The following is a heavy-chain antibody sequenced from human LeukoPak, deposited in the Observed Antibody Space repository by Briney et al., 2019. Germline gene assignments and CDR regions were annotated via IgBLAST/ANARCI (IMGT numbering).Heavy chain of an antibody. J-gene: IGHJ6*02. CDR2: ISSSGSTI. CDR3: ARTLENYYYYGMDV. CDR1: GFTFSDYY. D-gene: IGHD3-3*01. Sequence: GGSLRLSCAASGFTFSDYYMSWIRQAPGKGLEWVSYISSSGSTIYYADSVEGRFTISRDNAKNSLYLQMNSLRAEDTAVYYCARTLENYYYYGMDVWGQGTTVTVSS. V-gene: IGHV3-11*01.